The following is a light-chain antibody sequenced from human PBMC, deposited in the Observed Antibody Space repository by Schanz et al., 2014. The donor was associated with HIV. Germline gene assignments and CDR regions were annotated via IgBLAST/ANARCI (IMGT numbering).Light chain of an antibody. CDR3: LQDYNYPQT. CDR2: QAS. V-gene: IGKV1-5*03. J-gene: IGKJ1*01. Sequence: IQMTQSPSTVSASVGDRVTITCRASQTIGRFLAWYQQKPGSAPVLLIYQASTLETGVPSRFSGSGSGTQFSLTISSLQPEDFATYFCLQDYNYPQTFGQGTSVEVK. CDR1: QTIGRF.